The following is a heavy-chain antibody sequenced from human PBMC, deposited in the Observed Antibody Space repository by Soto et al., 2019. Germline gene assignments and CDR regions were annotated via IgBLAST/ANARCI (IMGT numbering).Heavy chain of an antibody. CDR3: ARVVPVDYSNHGPFVP. D-gene: IGHD4-4*01. J-gene: IGHJ5*02. V-gene: IGHV1-69*13. Sequence: AVKVSCKASGGTFSTYGITWVRQAPGQGLERMGGIIPIFGTENYAQKFQGRVTITADESTNTAYMELSSLRSEDTAVYYCARVVPVDYSNHGPFVPWGQGTLVTVSS. CDR1: GGTFSTYG. CDR2: IIPIFGTE.